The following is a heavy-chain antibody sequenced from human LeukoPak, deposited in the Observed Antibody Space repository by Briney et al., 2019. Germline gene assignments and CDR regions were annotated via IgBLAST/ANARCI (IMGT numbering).Heavy chain of an antibody. CDR3: AREGSGWYRPFDY. J-gene: IGHJ4*02. Sequence: SETLSLTCTVSGGSINSSSYYWGWIRQPPGKGLEWIGSIYYSGSTYYNPSLKSRVTISVDTSKNQFSLKLSSVTAADTAVYYCAREGSGWYRPFDYWGQGTLVTVSS. CDR1: GGSINSSSYY. CDR2: IYYSGST. V-gene: IGHV4-39*07. D-gene: IGHD6-19*01.